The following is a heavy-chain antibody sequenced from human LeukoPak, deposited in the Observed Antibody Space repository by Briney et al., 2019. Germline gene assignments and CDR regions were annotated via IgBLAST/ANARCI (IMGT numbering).Heavy chain of an antibody. J-gene: IGHJ6*02. V-gene: IGHV3-74*01. D-gene: IGHD2-21*02. CDR2: INSDGSST. CDR3: ARDRIVVVTAILRSDYYGMDV. Sequence: GGSLRLSCAASGFTFSSYWMHWVRQAPGKGLVWVSRINSDGSSTSYADSVKGRFTISRDNAKNTLYLQMNSLRAEDTAVYYCARDRIVVVTAILRSDYYGMDVWGQGTTVTVSS. CDR1: GFTFSSYW.